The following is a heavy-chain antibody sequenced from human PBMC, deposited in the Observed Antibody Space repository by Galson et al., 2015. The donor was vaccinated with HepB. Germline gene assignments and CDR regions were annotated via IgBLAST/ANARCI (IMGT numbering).Heavy chain of an antibody. Sequence: SLRLSCAASGFTFSSYAMHWVRQAPGKGLEWVAVISYDGSNKYYADSVKGRFTISRDNSKNTLYLQMNSLRAEDTAVYYCAREAYCSSTSCIYYYYGMDVWGQGTTVTVSS. CDR3: AREAYCSSTSCIYYYYGMDV. D-gene: IGHD2-2*01. V-gene: IGHV3-30-3*01. J-gene: IGHJ6*02. CDR1: GFTFSSYA. CDR2: ISYDGSNK.